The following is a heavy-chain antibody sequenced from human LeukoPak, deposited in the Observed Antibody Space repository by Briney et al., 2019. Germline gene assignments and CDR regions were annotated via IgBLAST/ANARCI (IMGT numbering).Heavy chain of an antibody. CDR1: GFTFSNFA. CDR2: IDGSGDKT. D-gene: IGHD7-27*01. J-gene: IGHJ4*01. Sequence: PGGSLRLSCAASGFTFSNFAIRWVRQVPGKGLEWVSSIDGSGDKTHYPDSVRGRCTVSRDNSKNTLYLQMNSLRVEDTATYFCAKVQFNWGPIDYWGHGTPVIVSS. CDR3: AKVQFNWGPIDY. V-gene: IGHV3-23*01.